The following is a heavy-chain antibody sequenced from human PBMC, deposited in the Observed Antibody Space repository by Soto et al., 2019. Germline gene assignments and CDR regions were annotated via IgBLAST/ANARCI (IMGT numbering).Heavy chain of an antibody. CDR3: AKWRGIRGPLSFAFDY. CDR2: ISSDGSNK. V-gene: IGHV3-30*18. Sequence: PGGSLRLSCAASGFTFSAFGMHWVRQAPGKGLEWVAVISSDGSNKYYADSVKGRFTISRDNSKNTLYLQMNSLRAEDTAMYYCAKWRGIRGPLSFAFDYWGQGT. CDR1: GFTFSAFG. D-gene: IGHD3-10*01. J-gene: IGHJ4*02.